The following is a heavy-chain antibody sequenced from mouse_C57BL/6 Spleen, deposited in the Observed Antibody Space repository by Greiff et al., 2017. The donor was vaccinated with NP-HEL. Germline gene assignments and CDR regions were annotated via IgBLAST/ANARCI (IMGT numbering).Heavy chain of an antibody. V-gene: IGHV2-2*01. CDR1: GFSLTSYG. J-gene: IGHJ4*01. Sequence: QVTLKVSGPGLVQPSQSLSITCTVSGFSLTSYGVHWVRQSPGKGLEWLGVIWSGGSTDYNAAFISRLSISKDNSKSQVFFKMSSLKAEDTAIYYCARTAYDGGYAMDYWGQGTSVTVSS. CDR2: IWSGGST. CDR3: ARTAYDGGYAMDY. D-gene: IGHD2-12*01.